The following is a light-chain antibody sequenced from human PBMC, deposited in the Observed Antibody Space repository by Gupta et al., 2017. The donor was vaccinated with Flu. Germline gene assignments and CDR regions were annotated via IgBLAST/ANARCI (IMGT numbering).Light chain of an antibody. CDR3: SSYTSSNTYV. Sequence: QSALTQPASVSGSPGQSITIPCTGTSSDVGGYRYVSWYQQYPGKAPKVMIYEVSNRPSGVSNRFSGSKSGNTASLTISGLQSEDEADYYCSSYTSSNTYVFGTGTKVTVL. J-gene: IGLJ1*01. V-gene: IGLV2-14*01. CDR2: EVS. CDR1: SSDVGGYRY.